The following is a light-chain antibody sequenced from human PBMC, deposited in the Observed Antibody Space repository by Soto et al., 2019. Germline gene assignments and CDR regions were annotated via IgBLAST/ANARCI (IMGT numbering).Light chain of an antibody. J-gene: IGLJ2*01. V-gene: IGLV4-69*01. CDR1: SGHSNYA. CDR3: QTWGSGIVV. CDR2: LNSDGSH. Sequence: QLVLTQSPSASASLGASVKLTCTPSSGHSNYAIAWHQQQSEKGPRYLMNLNSDGSHSKGDGIPDRFSGSSSGAERYLTISSLQSEDEADYYCQTWGSGIVVFGGGTKLTVL.